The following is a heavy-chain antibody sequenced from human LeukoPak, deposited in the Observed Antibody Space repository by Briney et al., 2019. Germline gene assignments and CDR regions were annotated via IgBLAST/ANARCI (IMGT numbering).Heavy chain of an antibody. V-gene: IGHV3-21*01. Sequence: PGGSLRLSCAASGFTFSSYAMSWVRQAPGKGLEWVSSISSSSSYIYYADSVKGRFTISRDNAKNSLYLQMNSLRAEDTAVYYCARADKYSYGRGDYYFDYWGQGTLVTVSS. CDR2: ISSSSSYI. J-gene: IGHJ4*02. CDR1: GFTFSSYA. CDR3: ARADKYSYGRGDYYFDY. D-gene: IGHD5-18*01.